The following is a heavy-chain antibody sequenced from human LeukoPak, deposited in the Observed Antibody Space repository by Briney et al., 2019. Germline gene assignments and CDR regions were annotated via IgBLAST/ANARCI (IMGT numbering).Heavy chain of an antibody. Sequence: SETLSLTCTVSGDSISTETYYCSWVRQPGGKGLEWIGRIYAFGSTNSSPTLKSRVTISLQASENQFSLSLTSVTAADTAIYYCARGVRHPDYMDVWGEGTTVTVSS. V-gene: IGHV4-61*02. J-gene: IGHJ6*03. CDR2: IYAFGST. CDR3: ARGVRHPDYMDV. CDR1: GDSISTETYY. D-gene: IGHD6-6*01.